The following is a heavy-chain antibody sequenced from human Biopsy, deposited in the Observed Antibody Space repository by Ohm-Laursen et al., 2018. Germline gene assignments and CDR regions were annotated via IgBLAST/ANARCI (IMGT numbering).Heavy chain of an antibody. V-gene: IGHV4-61*01. CDR2: IYDRGSTA. Sequence: SDTLSLTCTVSGDSVSSGSFYWTWIRQPPGQGLEYIGYIYDRGSTANYNPSLESRVTMSVDMPKIQFSLKLSSVTAADTAIYYCARGMRSSGWPYFDSWGQGTLVTVSS. D-gene: IGHD6-19*01. J-gene: IGHJ4*02. CDR3: ARGMRSSGWPYFDS. CDR1: GDSVSSGSFY.